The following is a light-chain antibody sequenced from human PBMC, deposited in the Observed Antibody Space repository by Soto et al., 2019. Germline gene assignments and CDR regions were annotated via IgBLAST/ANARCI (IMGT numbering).Light chain of an antibody. V-gene: IGKV1-6*01. CDR2: AAC. Sequence: AIQMTQSPSSLSASVGDRVTITCRASQGIRNDLDWFQQKPGKAPKLLIYAACNLQSGVPARFSGSGSGTDFTLTISIVQPEDFATYYCLQKYFYPFTFGPGNKVDIK. CDR1: QGIRND. CDR3: LQKYFYPFT. J-gene: IGKJ3*01.